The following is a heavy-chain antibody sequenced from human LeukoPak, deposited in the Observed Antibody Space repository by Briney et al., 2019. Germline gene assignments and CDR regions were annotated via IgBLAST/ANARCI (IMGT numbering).Heavy chain of an antibody. D-gene: IGHD3-10*01. Sequence: SETLSLTCAVYGGSFSGYYWSWIRQPPGKGLEWIGEINHSGSTNYNPSLKSRVTISVDTSKNQFSLKLSSVTAADTAVYYCARDAAGSGSYYHVYWGQGTLVTVSS. J-gene: IGHJ4*02. CDR2: INHSGST. V-gene: IGHV4-34*01. CDR1: GGSFSGYY. CDR3: ARDAAGSGSYYHVY.